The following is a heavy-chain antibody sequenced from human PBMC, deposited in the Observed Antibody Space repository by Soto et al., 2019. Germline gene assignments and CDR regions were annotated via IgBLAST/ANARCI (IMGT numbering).Heavy chain of an antibody. D-gene: IGHD2-2*01. CDR1: GFTFSSYS. CDR2: ISSSGDKT. V-gene: IGHV3-21*04. Sequence: GGSLRLSCAASGFTFSSYSMNRVRQAPGKGLEWVSSISSSGDKTYYADSVKGRFIISRDNAENTLYLQMNSLRAEDTALYYCGRDCSSSSCSVWRYWGQGTQVTVSS. J-gene: IGHJ4*02. CDR3: GRDCSSSSCSVWRY.